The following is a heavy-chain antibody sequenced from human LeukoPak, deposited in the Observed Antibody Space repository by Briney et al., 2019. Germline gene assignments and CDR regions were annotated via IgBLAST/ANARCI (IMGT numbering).Heavy chain of an antibody. D-gene: IGHD3-22*01. J-gene: IGHJ3*02. V-gene: IGHV4-59*12. CDR1: GDSISSYF. CDR3: ARGRFFYYDSSGYYRHHASDI. Sequence: PSETLSLTCTVSGDSISSYFWSWVRQPPGKGLEWIGYFYHSGNTNYNPSLKSRVTISVDTSKNQFSLKLSSVTAADTAVYYCARGRFFYYDSSGYYRHHASDIWGQGTMVTVSS. CDR2: FYHSGNT.